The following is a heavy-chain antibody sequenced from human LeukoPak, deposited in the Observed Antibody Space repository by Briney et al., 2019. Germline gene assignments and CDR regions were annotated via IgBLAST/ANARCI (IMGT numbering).Heavy chain of an antibody. CDR1: GFTFSSYS. J-gene: IGHJ4*02. V-gene: IGHV3-21*01. CDR2: ISSSSSYI. D-gene: IGHD3-10*01. Sequence: GGSLRLSCAASGFTFSSYSMNWVRQAPGKGLEWVSSISSSSSYIYYADSVKGRFTISRDNAKNSLYLQMNSLRAEDTAVYYCARHELPNPHYYGSGSHGHWGQGTLVTVSS. CDR3: ARHELPNPHYYGSGSHGH.